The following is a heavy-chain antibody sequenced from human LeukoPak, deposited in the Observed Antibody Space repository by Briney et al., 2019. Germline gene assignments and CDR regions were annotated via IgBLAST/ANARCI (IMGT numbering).Heavy chain of an antibody. CDR2: TFYRSKLYN. J-gene: IGHJ4*02. Sequence: SQTLSLTCAISGDSVSRHDLTWDWVRQSPSRGLEWLGRTFYRSKLYNDYAVSVKSRISVSPDTSMNQFSLHLNSVTPEDTAVYYCVRSYDWVFDYWGQGTRVTVSS. D-gene: IGHD1-1*01. V-gene: IGHV6-1*01. CDR1: GDSVSRHDLT. CDR3: VRSYDWVFDY.